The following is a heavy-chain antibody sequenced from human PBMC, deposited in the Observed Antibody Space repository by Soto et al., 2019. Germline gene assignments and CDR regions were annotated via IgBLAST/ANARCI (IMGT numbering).Heavy chain of an antibody. Sequence: SETLSLTCTVSGGSVSSGSYYWSWIRQPPGKGLEWIGYIYYSGSTNYNPSLKSRVTISVDTSKNQFSLKLSSVTAADTAVYYCASRGVTTTVTTGNDYWGQGTLVTVSS. CDR2: IYYSGST. J-gene: IGHJ4*02. CDR3: ASRGVTTTVTTGNDY. D-gene: IGHD4-17*01. V-gene: IGHV4-61*01. CDR1: GGSVSSGSYY.